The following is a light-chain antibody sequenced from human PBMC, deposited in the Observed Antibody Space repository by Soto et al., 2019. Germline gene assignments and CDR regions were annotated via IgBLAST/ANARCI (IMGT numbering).Light chain of an antibody. CDR1: QRVNNN. CDR2: DTS. Sequence: EVVLTQSPRLLCVSPWEGVPLXVRASQRVNNNLPWYLQQPGPAPRLLIYDTSSRATGVPARFSGSGSGAEFTLTINSLQSEDFAVYYCQQYNNWPHTFGQGTKVDIK. V-gene: IGKV3-15*01. CDR3: QQYNNWPHT. J-gene: IGKJ2*01.